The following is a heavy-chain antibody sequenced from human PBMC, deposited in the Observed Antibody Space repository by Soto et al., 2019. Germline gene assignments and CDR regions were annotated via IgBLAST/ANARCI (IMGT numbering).Heavy chain of an antibody. J-gene: IGHJ6*03. CDR2: IYSSGST. V-gene: IGHV4-59*01. D-gene: IGHD2-15*01. Sequence: SETLSLTCTVSGGSISTYYWTWIRQPPGKGLEWIGYIYSSGSTNYNPSLKSRVTISVDTSKNQFSLKLSSVTAADTAVYYCARSYRRYCSGGSCYSCYYYYMDVWGKGTTVTVSS. CDR1: GGSISTYY. CDR3: ARSYRRYCSGGSCYSCYYYYMDV.